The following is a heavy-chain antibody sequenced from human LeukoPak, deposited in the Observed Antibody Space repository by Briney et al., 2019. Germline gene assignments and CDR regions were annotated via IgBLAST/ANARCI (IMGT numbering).Heavy chain of an antibody. D-gene: IGHD1-1*01. CDR2: IYYSGTT. CDR1: GGSISSSSYY. CDR3: ARDNDQMGLDPFDY. V-gene: IGHV4-39*07. J-gene: IGHJ4*02. Sequence: SETLSLTCTVSGGSISSSSYYWGWIRQPPGKGLEWIGSIYYSGTTYYNPSFKSRVTISVDTSKNQFSLKLSSVTAADTAVYYCARDNDQMGLDPFDYWGQGTLVTVSS.